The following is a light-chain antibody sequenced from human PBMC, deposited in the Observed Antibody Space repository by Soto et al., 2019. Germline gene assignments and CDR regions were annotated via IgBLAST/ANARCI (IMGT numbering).Light chain of an antibody. Sequence: DIQMTQSPSTLSASVGDRVTITCRASQSISSWLAWYQHKPGKAPKLLIYRASILESGVPSRFRGSGYGTEFTLTITTLQPDDFATYYCQQYNSNSAFGQGTKVEIK. CDR2: RAS. J-gene: IGKJ1*01. CDR3: QQYNSNSA. CDR1: QSISSW. V-gene: IGKV1-5*03.